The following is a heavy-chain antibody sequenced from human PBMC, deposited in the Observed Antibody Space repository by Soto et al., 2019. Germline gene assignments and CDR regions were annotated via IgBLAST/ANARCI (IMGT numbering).Heavy chain of an antibody. CDR1: GCTFSSYA. Sequence: SVKVSCKASGCTFSSYAIHWVRQAPGQGLEWMGGIIPIFGTANYAQKFQGGVTITADKSTSTAYMELSSLRSDDTAVYYCARDMGRGDRYYYYSGMDVWGQGTTVPVSS. D-gene: IGHD3-10*01. CDR3: ARDMGRGDRYYYYSGMDV. J-gene: IGHJ6*02. CDR2: IIPIFGTA. V-gene: IGHV1-69*06.